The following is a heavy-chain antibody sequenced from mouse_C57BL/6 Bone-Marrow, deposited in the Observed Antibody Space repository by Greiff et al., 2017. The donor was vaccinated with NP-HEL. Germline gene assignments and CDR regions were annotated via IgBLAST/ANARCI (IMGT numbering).Heavy chain of an antibody. D-gene: IGHD1-1*01. CDR3: ASDYGSSYGFAY. CDR2: INPYNGGT. CDR1: GYTFTDYY. Sequence: VQLKESGPVLVKPGASVKMSCKASGYTFTDYYMNWVKQSHGKSLEWIGVINPYNGGTSYNQKFKGKATLTVDKSSSTAYMELNSLTSEDSAVYYCASDYGSSYGFAYWGQGTLVTVSA. V-gene: IGHV1-19*01. J-gene: IGHJ3*01.